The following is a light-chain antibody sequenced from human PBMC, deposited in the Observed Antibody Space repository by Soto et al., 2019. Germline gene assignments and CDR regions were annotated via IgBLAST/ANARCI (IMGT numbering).Light chain of an antibody. J-gene: IGKJ2*01. CDR3: QLYHNWPPQYT. CDR1: QTISSN. Sequence: EIVMTQSPATLSVSPGERATLSCRASQTISSNLAWYQQKPGQAPRLLIHGASTRATGVPARFSGSGSGSQFPPTITSQQSEDFAVYCCQLYHNWPPQYTFGQGTKLQIK. CDR2: GAS. V-gene: IGKV3-15*01.